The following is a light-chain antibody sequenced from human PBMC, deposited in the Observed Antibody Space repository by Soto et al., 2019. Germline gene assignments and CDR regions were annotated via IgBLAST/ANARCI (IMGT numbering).Light chain of an antibody. J-gene: IGKJ5*01. Sequence: EIVLTQSPGTLSLSPGERATLSCRASQSVSSSYLAWYQQKPGQAPRLLIYGTSSRATGIPDRFSGSGSGTDFTLPISRLEPEDFAVYYCQKYGSSPITFGQGTRLEIK. CDR2: GTS. CDR1: QSVSSSY. V-gene: IGKV3-20*01. CDR3: QKYGSSPIT.